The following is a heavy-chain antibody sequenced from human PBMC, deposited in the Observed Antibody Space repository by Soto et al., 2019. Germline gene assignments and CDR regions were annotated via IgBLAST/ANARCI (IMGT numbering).Heavy chain of an antibody. V-gene: IGHV3-21*01. CDR3: AGLVAGPRYFDY. D-gene: IGHD6-19*01. CDR2: ISSSSSYI. J-gene: IGHJ4*02. CDR1: GLTFSSYS. Sequence: LRLSCAASGLTFSSYSMNWVRQAPGKGLEWVSSISSSSSYIYYADSVKGRFTISRDNAKNSLYLQMNSLRAEDTAVYYCAGLVAGPRYFDYWGQGTLVTVSS.